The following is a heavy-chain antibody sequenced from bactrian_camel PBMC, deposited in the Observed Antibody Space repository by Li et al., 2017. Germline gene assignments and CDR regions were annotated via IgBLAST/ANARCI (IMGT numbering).Heavy chain of an antibody. V-gene: IGHV3S6*01. Sequence: VQLVESGGGSVQAGGSLRLSCTTSHLSIDSYCMAFFREAPGNEREGVAAISSVGHDPVYGDSVKGRAIISRDNAKNTVYLEMNNLKPDDTGMYTCAALQAPCVASVVPDQYEIWGQGTQVTVS. CDR3: AALQAPCVASVVPDQYEI. J-gene: IGHJ4*01. CDR1: HLSIDSYC. D-gene: IGHD7*01. CDR2: ISSVGHDP.